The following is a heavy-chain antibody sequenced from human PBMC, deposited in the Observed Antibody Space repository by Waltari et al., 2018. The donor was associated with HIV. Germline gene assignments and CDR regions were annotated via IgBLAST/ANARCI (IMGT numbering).Heavy chain of an antibody. CDR3: ARTTSRPHYYDRSGYPWYFDL. D-gene: IGHD3-22*01. V-gene: IGHV4-61*01. CDR2: IHYSGRT. Sequence: QVQLQESAPGLAKPSEILSLTCTVSGGSVSSGIYSCRWIRRHPGKGLQWIGYIHYSGRTNYNPPLTSRVTISVDTSKNQFSLKLSSVTAADTAVYYCARTTSRPHYYDRSGYPWYFDLWGRGTLVTVSS. CDR1: GGSVSSGIYS. J-gene: IGHJ2*01.